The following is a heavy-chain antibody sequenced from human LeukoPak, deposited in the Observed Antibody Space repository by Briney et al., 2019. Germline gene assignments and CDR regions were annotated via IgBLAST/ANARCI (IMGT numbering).Heavy chain of an antibody. CDR3: ARVWGSYRYPDY. CDR1: GYTFTSYA. V-gene: IGHV1-3*01. CDR2: INAGNGNT. J-gene: IGHJ4*02. Sequence: ASVKVSCKASGYTFTSYAMHWVRQAPGQRLEWMGWINAGNGNTKYSQKFQGRVTITRDTSASTAYMELSSLRSEDTAVYHCARVWGSYRYPDYWGQGTLVTVSS. D-gene: IGHD3-16*02.